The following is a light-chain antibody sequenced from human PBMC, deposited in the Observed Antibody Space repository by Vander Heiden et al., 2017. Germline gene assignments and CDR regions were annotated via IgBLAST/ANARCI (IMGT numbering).Light chain of an antibody. CDR1: SSDVGSYNL. Sequence: QPALPQPASVSGSPGQSITMSCTGTSSDVGSYNLVSWYQQHPGKAPKLMIYEGSKRPSGVSNRFSGSKSGNTASLTISGLQAEDEADYYCCSYAGSSTVVFGGGTKLTVL. CDR3: CSYAGSSTVV. J-gene: IGLJ2*01. CDR2: EGS. V-gene: IGLV2-23*01.